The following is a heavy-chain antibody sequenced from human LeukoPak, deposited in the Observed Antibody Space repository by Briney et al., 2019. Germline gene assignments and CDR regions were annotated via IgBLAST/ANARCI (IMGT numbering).Heavy chain of an antibody. CDR2: IYSGGST. D-gene: IGHD2-21*02. J-gene: IGHJ5*02. CDR3: AKGSGPVVVTAIT. Sequence: PGGSLRLSCAASGFTVSSNYMSWVRQAPGKGLEWVSVIYSGGSTYYADSVKGRFTISRDNSKNTLYLQMNSLRAEDTAVYYCAKGSGPVVVTAITWGQGTLVTVSS. CDR1: GFTVSSNY. V-gene: IGHV3-66*01.